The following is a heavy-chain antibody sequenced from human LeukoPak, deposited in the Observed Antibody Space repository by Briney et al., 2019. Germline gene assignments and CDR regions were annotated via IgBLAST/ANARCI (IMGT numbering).Heavy chain of an antibody. V-gene: IGHV3-21*01. CDR3: AKQGDAFDI. CDR1: GFTFSIYT. Sequence: GGSLRLSCAASGFTFSIYTMNWVRQAPGKGLEWVSSISSSSSSIYYADSLKGRFTVSRDNAKNSLYLQMNSLRAEDTAVYYCAKQGDAFDIWGQGTMVTVSS. CDR2: ISSSSSSI. J-gene: IGHJ3*02.